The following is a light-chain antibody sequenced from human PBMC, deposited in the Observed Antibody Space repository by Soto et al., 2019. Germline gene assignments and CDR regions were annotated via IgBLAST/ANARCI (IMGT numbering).Light chain of an antibody. Sequence: EIVLTQSPGTLSLSPGERATLSCRASQSVSSSYLAWYQQKPDQAPRILIYGASSRATGIPDRFSGSGSGTDFTLTISRLEPEDFAVYYCQQYGSSSAFGPGTKVDIK. CDR1: QSVSSSY. J-gene: IGKJ3*01. CDR2: GAS. V-gene: IGKV3-20*01. CDR3: QQYGSSSA.